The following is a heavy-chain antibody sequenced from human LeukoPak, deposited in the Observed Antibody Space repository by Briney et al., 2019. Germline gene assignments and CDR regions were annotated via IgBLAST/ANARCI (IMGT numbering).Heavy chain of an antibody. CDR1: ISSISDNS. J-gene: IGHJ5*02. CDR2: IFYSGST. Sequence: ETLSLTCTVSISSISDNSWSWIRQPPGKGLEWIGYIFYSGSTNYNPSLKSRVTISVDTSKNQFSLKLTSVTAADTAVYYCARHGSGSYPHSWFDPWGQGTLVTVSS. D-gene: IGHD3-10*01. CDR3: ARHGSGSYPHSWFDP. V-gene: IGHV4-59*08.